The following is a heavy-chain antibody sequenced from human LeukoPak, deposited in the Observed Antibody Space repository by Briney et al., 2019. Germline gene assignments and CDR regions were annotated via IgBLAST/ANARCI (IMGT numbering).Heavy chain of an antibody. V-gene: IGHV1-24*01. CDR1: GNTLTDLS. CDR2: FDPEDAEV. D-gene: IGHD2-15*01. J-gene: IGHJ4*02. Sequence: GASVKVSCEVSGNTLTDLSIHWVRQAPEKGLDWMGGFDPEDAEVIYAEKFQDRVTMTEDPSTDTAYLELSSLRSEDTAVYYCAAEGQWSLVHYFNSWGQGTLVTVSS. CDR3: AAEGQWSLVHYFNS.